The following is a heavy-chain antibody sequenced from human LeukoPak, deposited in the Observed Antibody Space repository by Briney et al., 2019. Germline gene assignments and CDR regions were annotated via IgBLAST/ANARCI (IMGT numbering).Heavy chain of an antibody. CDR2: MNPNTGET. CDR1: GYTFTSYD. V-gene: IGHV1-8*01. D-gene: IGHD6-19*01. J-gene: IGHJ4*02. Sequence: ASVKVSCKASGYTFTSYDMNWVRQATGQGLEWMGWMNPNTGETGYAQKFQGRVTMTRNTSISTAYMELSSLRSEDTAVYYCARGLHSSGWYDFDYWGQGTPVTVSS. CDR3: ARGLHSSGWYDFDY.